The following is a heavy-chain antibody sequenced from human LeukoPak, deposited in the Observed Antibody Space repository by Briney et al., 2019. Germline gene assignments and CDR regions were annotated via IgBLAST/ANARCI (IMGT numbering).Heavy chain of an antibody. CDR1: GFTFSSYA. CDR2: ISGSGGST. D-gene: IGHD6-13*01. V-gene: IGHV3-23*01. J-gene: IGHJ5*02. Sequence: QAGGSLRLSCAASGFTFSSYAMSWVRQAPGKGLEWVSAISGSGGSTYYADSVKGRFTISRDNSKNTLYLQMNSLRAEDTAVYYCAKPPQLTPRYNWFDPWGQGTLVTVSS. CDR3: AKPPQLTPRYNWFDP.